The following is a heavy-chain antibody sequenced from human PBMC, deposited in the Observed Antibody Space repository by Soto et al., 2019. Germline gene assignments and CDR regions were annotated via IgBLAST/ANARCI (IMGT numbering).Heavy chain of an antibody. V-gene: IGHV3-23*01. D-gene: IGHD2-2*01. CDR2: ISGGSRDST. CDR1: EFMFSSYA. Sequence: GGSLRLSCAASEFMFSSYAMSWVRQAPGKGLEWVSAISGGSRDSTHYADSVKGRFTVSRDNSKNTLFLQLNSLRADDSAVYYCARAARYCTSASCSSYYYFAMDVWGQGTTVTVS. J-gene: IGHJ6*02. CDR3: ARAARYCTSASCSSYYYFAMDV.